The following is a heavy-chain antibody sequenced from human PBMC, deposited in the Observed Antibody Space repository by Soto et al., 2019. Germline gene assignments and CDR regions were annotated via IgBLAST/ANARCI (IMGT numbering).Heavy chain of an antibody. V-gene: IGHV4-59*08. CDR1: GGSISSYY. CDR3: ARRYSSAFDS. D-gene: IGHD6-13*01. CDR2: IYYSGST. Sequence: QVQLQESGPGLVKPSETLSLTCTVSGGSISSYYWSWIRQPPGKGLEWIGYIYYSGSTNYNPSLTSRVTISVDTSKNQFSLKLSSVPAADTAGYYCARRYSSAFDSWGQGTMVTVSS. J-gene: IGHJ3*02.